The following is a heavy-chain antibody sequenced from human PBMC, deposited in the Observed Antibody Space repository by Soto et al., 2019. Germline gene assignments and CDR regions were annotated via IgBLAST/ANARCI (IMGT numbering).Heavy chain of an antibody. Sequence: GGSLRLSCAASGFTFSSYAMSWVRQAPGKGLEWVSAISGSGGSTYYADSVKGRFTISRDNSKNTLYLQMNSLRAEDTAVYYCAKAPRINMVRGVINWFDPWGQETLVTVSS. CDR1: GFTFSSYA. CDR3: AKAPRINMVRGVINWFDP. D-gene: IGHD3-10*01. J-gene: IGHJ5*02. CDR2: ISGSGGST. V-gene: IGHV3-23*01.